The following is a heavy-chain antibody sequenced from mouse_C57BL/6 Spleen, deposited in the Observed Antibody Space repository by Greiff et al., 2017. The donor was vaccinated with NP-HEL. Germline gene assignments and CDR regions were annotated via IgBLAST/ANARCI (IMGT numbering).Heavy chain of an antibody. D-gene: IGHD1-1*01. J-gene: IGHJ1*03. Sequence: VQLQQSGAELARPGASVKLSCKASGYTFTSYGISWVKQRTGQGLEWIGEIYPRSGNTYYNEKFKGKATLTADKSSSTAYMELRSLTSEDSAVYVCARLGYYGSSYWYFDVWGTGTTVTVSS. CDR1: GYTFTSYG. CDR3: ARLGYYGSSYWYFDV. CDR2: IYPRSGNT. V-gene: IGHV1-81*01.